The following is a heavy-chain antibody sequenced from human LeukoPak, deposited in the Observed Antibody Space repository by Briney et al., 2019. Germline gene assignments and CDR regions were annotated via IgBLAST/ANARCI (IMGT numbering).Heavy chain of an antibody. V-gene: IGHV4-34*01. CDR2: INDSGTT. CDR1: GGSFTDYN. CDR3: ARGLDLEGLDY. J-gene: IGHJ4*02. D-gene: IGHD1-1*01. Sequence: SETLSLTCAVYGGSFTDYNWTWLRQSPEKGLEWIGEINDSGTTHYNPSLKSRVTISVDTAKHQFSLRMRSLTAADTAVCYCARGLDLEGLDYWGQGTLVTVSS.